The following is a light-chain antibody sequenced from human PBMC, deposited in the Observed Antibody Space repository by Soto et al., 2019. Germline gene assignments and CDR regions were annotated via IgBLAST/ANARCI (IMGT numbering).Light chain of an antibody. CDR2: AAS. J-gene: IGKJ1*01. V-gene: IGKV1-17*01. Sequence: DIQMTQFPSSLSASVGDRVTITCRASQGIRNDLGWYQQKPGKAPKRQIYAASSLQSGVPSRFSGSGSGTEFTLAISSLQPEDSATFYGLQHSTYPLTFGQGTKVEIK. CDR1: QGIRND. CDR3: LQHSTYPLT.